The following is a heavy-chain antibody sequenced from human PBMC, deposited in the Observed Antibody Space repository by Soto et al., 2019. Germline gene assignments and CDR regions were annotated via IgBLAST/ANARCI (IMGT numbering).Heavy chain of an antibody. D-gene: IGHD3-16*02. CDR2: IYYSGST. CDR1: GGSISSGGYY. V-gene: IGHV4-31*03. CDR3: AREGGYDYVWGSYRRYNWFDP. J-gene: IGHJ5*02. Sequence: QVQLQESGPGLVKPSQTLSLTCTVSGGSISSGGYYWSWIRQHPGKGLEWIGYIYYSGSTYYNPSLKRRVTISVDTSKNHSCLKLSSVTAADTAVYYCAREGGYDYVWGSYRRYNWFDPWGQGTLVTVSS.